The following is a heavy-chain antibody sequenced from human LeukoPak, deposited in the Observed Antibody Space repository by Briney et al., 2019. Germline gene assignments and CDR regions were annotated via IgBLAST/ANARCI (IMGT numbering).Heavy chain of an antibody. Sequence: GGSLRLSCSASGFAFGDYGMTWFRQAPGKGLEWVAFIRSKGYGETTEYGASVKGRFTISRDDSKSIAYLDMNSPKTEDTAVYYCATWGSPISGSGSSRWFDPWGEGTLVTVSS. CDR2: IRSKGYGETT. J-gene: IGHJ5*02. V-gene: IGHV3-49*03. CDR1: GFAFGDYG. D-gene: IGHD3-10*01. CDR3: ATWGSPISGSGSSRWFDP.